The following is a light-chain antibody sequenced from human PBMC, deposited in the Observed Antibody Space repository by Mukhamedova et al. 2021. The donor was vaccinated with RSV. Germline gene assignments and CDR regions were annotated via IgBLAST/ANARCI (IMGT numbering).Light chain of an antibody. CDR3: QVWDASSDHPGV. Sequence: GGKTVHWYQQKPGQAPVMVVYDDSDRPSGVPERFSGSNYGDTATLTISSVEAADEADYYCQVWDASSDHPGVFGGGTKLTVL. J-gene: IGLJ3*02. CDR2: DDS. CDR1: GGKT. V-gene: IGLV3-21*02.